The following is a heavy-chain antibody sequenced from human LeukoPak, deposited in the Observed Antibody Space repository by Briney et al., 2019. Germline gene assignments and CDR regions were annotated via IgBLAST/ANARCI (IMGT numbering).Heavy chain of an antibody. CDR2: IKQDGSEK. J-gene: IGHJ6*02. CDR3: ARVPYSGSYYYYYGMDV. CDR1: GFTFSSYW. Sequence: QPGGSLRLSCAASGFTFSSYWMSWVRQAPGKGLEWVANIKQDGSEKYYVDSVKGRFTISRDNAKNSLYLQMNSLRAEDTAVYYCARVPYSGSYYYYYGMDVWGQGTTVTVSS. D-gene: IGHD1-26*01. V-gene: IGHV3-7*01.